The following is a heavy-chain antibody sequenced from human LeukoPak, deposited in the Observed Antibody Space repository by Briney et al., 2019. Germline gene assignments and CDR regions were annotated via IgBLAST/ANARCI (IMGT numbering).Heavy chain of an antibody. V-gene: IGHV3-49*04. CDR2: IRSKAYGGTT. CDR1: GFTFGDYA. Sequence: GSLRLSCTASGFTFGDYAMSWVRQAPGKGLEWVGFIRSKAYGGTTEYAASVKGRFTISRDDSKSIAYLQMNSLKTEDTAVYYCTRGRIASSIFGVVISPPDYWGQGTLVTVSS. CDR3: TRGRIASSIFGVVISPPDY. D-gene: IGHD3-3*01. J-gene: IGHJ4*02.